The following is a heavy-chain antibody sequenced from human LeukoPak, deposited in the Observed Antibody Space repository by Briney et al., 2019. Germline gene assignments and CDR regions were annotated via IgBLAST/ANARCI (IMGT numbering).Heavy chain of an antibody. V-gene: IGHV4-34*01. D-gene: IGHD6-6*01. J-gene: IGHJ4*02. CDR2: INHSGST. CDR3: ARGDGSSGGYFEGFDY. Sequence: SETLSLTCAVYGGSFSGYYWSWIRQPPGKGLEWIGEINHSGSTNYNPSLKSRVTISVDTSKNQFSLKLSSVTAADTAVYYCARGDGSSGGYFEGFDYWGQGTLVTVSS. CDR1: GGSFSGYY.